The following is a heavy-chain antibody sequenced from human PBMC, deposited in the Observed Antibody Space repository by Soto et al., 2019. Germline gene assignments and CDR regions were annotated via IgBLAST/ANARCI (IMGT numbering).Heavy chain of an antibody. J-gene: IGHJ4*02. Sequence: SETLSLTCTVSGGSISSSSYYWGWIRQPPGKGLEWIGCIYYSGSTYYNPSLKSRVTISVDTSKNQFSLKLSSVTAADTAVYYCARHFITGTTVGRHDYWGQGTLVTVSS. V-gene: IGHV4-39*01. D-gene: IGHD1-20*01. CDR1: GGSISSSSYY. CDR3: ARHFITGTTVGRHDY. CDR2: IYYSGST.